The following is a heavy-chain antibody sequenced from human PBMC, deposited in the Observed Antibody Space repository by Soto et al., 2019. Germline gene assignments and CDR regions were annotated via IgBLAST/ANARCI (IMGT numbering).Heavy chain of an antibody. D-gene: IGHD3-10*01. CDR3: ARSRFGELWWFDP. Sequence: SETLSLTCTFSGGSISSSSYYLGWIRQPPGKGLEWIGSIYYSGSTYYNPSLKSRVTISVDTSKNQFSLKLSSVTAADTAVYYCARSRFGELWWFDPWGQGTLVTVSS. J-gene: IGHJ5*02. CDR1: GGSISSSSYY. V-gene: IGHV4-39*01. CDR2: IYYSGST.